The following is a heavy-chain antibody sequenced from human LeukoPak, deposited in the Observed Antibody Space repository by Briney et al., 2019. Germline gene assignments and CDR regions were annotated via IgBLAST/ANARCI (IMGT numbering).Heavy chain of an antibody. D-gene: IGHD4-23*01. V-gene: IGHV4-59*08. CDR1: GGSISSYY. CDR2: IHYSGST. Sequence: PSETLSLTCTVSGGSISSYYWSWIRQPPGKGLEWIGYIHYSGSTNYNPSLKSRVTISVDTSKNQFSLKLSSVTAADTAVYYCARGPTTVVTPKGYYFDYWGQGTLVTVSS. J-gene: IGHJ4*02. CDR3: ARGPTTVVTPKGYYFDY.